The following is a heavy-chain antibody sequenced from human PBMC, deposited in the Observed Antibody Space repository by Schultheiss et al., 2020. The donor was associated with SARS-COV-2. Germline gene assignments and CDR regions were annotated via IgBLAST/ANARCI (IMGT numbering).Heavy chain of an antibody. CDR3: ARRGYYDSSGYYYYFDY. CDR2: ISSSSSYI. D-gene: IGHD3-22*01. Sequence: GGSLRLSCAASGFTFSSYSMNWVRQAPGKGLEWVSSISSSSSYIYYADSVKGRFTISRDNAKNSLYLQMNSLRAEDTAVYYCARRGYYDSSGYYYYFDYWGQGTLVTVSS. J-gene: IGHJ4*02. CDR1: GFTFSSYS. V-gene: IGHV3-21*01.